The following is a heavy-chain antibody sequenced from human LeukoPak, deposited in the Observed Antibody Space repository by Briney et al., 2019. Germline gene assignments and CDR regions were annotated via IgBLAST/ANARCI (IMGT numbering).Heavy chain of an antibody. CDR2: ISWNSGSI. V-gene: IGHV3-9*01. D-gene: IGHD3-22*01. CDR1: GFTFSSYW. CDR3: AKQGYYYDSSGYFNLHDAFDI. J-gene: IGHJ3*02. Sequence: GGSLRLSCAASGFTFSSYWMHWVRQAPGKGLEWVPGISWNSGSIGYADSVKGRFTISRDNAKNSLYLQMNSLRAEDTALYYCAKQGYYYDSSGYFNLHDAFDIWGQGTMVTVSS.